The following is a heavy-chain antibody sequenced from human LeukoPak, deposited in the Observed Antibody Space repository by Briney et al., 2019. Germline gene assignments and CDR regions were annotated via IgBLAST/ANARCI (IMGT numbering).Heavy chain of an antibody. CDR2: IWHDGSND. D-gene: IGHD3-22*01. J-gene: IGHJ4*02. CDR1: GFIFSSYG. Sequence: GGSLRLSCAASGFIFSSYGKHWVRQAPGKGLEWVARIWHDGSNDDYADSVKGRFTISRDNSKNTLYLQMNSLRAEDTAIYYCAKVTGDYYDTSGAFDYWGQGTLVTVSS. CDR3: AKVTGDYYDTSGAFDY. V-gene: IGHV3-33*06.